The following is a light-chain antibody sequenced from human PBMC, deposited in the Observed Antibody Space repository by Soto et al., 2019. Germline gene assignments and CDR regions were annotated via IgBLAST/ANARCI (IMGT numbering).Light chain of an antibody. V-gene: IGLV2-23*02. CDR3: CSYAGSNTFV. J-gene: IGLJ1*01. CDR1: SSDVGSYNL. Sequence: QSVLTQPASVSGSAGQSITISCTGTSSDVGSYNLVSWYQQHPGKAPKLIIYEVTKRPSRVSNRFSGSKSGNTASLTISGLQAEDEADYHCCSYAGSNTFVFGTGTKVTVL. CDR2: EVT.